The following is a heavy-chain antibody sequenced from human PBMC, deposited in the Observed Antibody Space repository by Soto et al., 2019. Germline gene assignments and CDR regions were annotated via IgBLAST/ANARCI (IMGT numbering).Heavy chain of an antibody. CDR1: GDSISVSGDSKNNHY. CDR3: TTAMVDWMTHHHQNATDV. D-gene: IGHD1-1*01. CDR2: IYYSGAT. J-gene: IGHJ6*02. Sequence: WGTLSLTCTVSGDSISVSGDSKNNHYWSWVRQPPGKGLEWIGFIYYSGATNYNPSLKSRVTMSADTSRNTFSLNLSSVTPEDTAINYCTTAMVDWMTHHHQNATDVSGQTT. V-gene: IGHV4-59*11.